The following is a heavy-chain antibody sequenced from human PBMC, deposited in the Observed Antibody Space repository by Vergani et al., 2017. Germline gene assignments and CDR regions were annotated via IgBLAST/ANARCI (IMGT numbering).Heavy chain of an antibody. CDR2: ISGSGGST. CDR1: GFTFSSYA. CDR3: AKCGYRGPPPLYYYYYGMDG. Sequence: EVQLLESGGGLVQPGGSLRLSCAASGFTFSSYAMSWVRQAPGKGLGWVSAISGSGGSTYYADSVKGRFTISRDNSKNTLYLQMNSLRAEDTAVYYCAKCGYRGPPPLYYYYYGMDGWGQGTTVTVSS. J-gene: IGHJ6*02. D-gene: IGHD5-12*01. V-gene: IGHV3-23*01.